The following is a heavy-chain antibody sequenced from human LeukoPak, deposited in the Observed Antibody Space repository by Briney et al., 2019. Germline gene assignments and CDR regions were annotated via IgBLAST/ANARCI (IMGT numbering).Heavy chain of an antibody. Sequence: EASVKVSCKASGGTFSSYAISWVRQAPGQGLEWMGRIIPIFGIANYAQKFQGRVTITAGKSTSTAYMELSSLRSEDTAVYYCATVVPNDYYYYSGMDVWGQGTTVTVSS. V-gene: IGHV1-69*04. CDR3: ATVVPNDYYYYSGMDV. CDR1: GGTFSSYA. D-gene: IGHD2-15*01. J-gene: IGHJ6*02. CDR2: IIPIFGIA.